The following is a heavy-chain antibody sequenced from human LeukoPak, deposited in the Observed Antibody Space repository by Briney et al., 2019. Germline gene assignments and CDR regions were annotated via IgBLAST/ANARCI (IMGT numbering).Heavy chain of an antibody. J-gene: IGHJ6*02. CDR2: IWYDGSNK. V-gene: IGHV3-33*08. CDR3: ARASYGSESPGPFYYGVDV. D-gene: IGHD3-10*01. CDR1: GFTFSNVW. Sequence: GGSLRLSCAASGFTFSNVWMSWVRQAPGKGLEWVAVIWYDGSNKYYADSVKGRFTISRDNSKNTLYLQMNSLRAEDTAVYYCARASYGSESPGPFYYGVDVWGQGTTVTVSS.